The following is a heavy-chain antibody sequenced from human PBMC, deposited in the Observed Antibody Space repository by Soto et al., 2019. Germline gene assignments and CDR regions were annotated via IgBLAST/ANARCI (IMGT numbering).Heavy chain of an antibody. V-gene: IGHV3-33*01. Sequence: PGRSLRLSCAASGFTFSSYGMHWVRQAPGKGLEWVAVIWYDGSNKYYADSVKGRFTISRDNSKNTLYLQMNSLRAEDTAVYYCARDPGIAVAGPIFYYYGMDVWGQVTTVTVS. CDR1: GFTFSSYG. J-gene: IGHJ6*02. CDR2: IWYDGSNK. CDR3: ARDPGIAVAGPIFYYYGMDV. D-gene: IGHD6-19*01.